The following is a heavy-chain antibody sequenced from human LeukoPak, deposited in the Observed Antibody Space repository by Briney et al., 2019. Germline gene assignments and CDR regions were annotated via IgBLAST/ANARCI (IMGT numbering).Heavy chain of an antibody. CDR2: IYTSGST. CDR3: ARGGGDWDFHQSDY. Sequence: PSETLSLTCTVSGGSFSSGSYYWSWIRQPAGKGLEWIGRIYTSGSTNYNPSLKSRVTISVDTSKNQSSLKLSSVTAADTAVYYCARGGGDWDFHQSDYWGQGTLVTVSS. CDR1: GGSFSSGSYY. V-gene: IGHV4-61*02. J-gene: IGHJ4*02. D-gene: IGHD2-21*01.